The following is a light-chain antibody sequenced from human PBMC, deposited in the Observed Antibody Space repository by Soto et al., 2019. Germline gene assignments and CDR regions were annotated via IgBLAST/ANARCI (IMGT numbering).Light chain of an antibody. J-gene: IGLJ1*01. Sequence: QSVLTQPPSVSGAHGQRVTISCTGISSNIGAGYDVHWYLQLPGSAPQLLVYTNNNRPSGVPDRFSGSASGTSASLAITGLQAEDEADYFCQSYDSRLSAYVFGTGTKLTVL. CDR2: TNN. CDR3: QSYDSRLSAYV. V-gene: IGLV1-40*01. CDR1: SSNIGAGYD.